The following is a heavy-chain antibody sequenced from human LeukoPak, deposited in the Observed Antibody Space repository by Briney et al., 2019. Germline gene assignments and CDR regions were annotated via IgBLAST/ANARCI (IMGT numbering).Heavy chain of an antibody. CDR2: INSDGSST. V-gene: IGHV3-74*01. J-gene: IGHJ4*02. CDR3: ARAVVVTALDY. Sequence: GGSLRLSCAASGFTLSTYWMHWVRQAPGKGLVWVARINSDGSSTNYADSVKGRFTISRDNAKNTLYLQMNSLRAEDTAVYYCARAVVVTALDYWGQGTLVTVSS. CDR1: GFTLSTYW. D-gene: IGHD2-21*02.